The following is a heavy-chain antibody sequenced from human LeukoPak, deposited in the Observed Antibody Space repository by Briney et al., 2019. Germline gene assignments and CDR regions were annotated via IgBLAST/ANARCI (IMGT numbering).Heavy chain of an antibody. V-gene: IGHV3-23*01. D-gene: IGHD2-21*02. Sequence: GGTLRLSCAASGFTFSSYGMSWVRQAPGKGLEWVSAISGSGGSTYYADSVKGRFTISRDNSKNTLYLQMNSLRAEDTAVYYCAKGEYCGGDCYPNYYMDVWGKGTTVTISS. J-gene: IGHJ6*03. CDR3: AKGEYCGGDCYPNYYMDV. CDR1: GFTFSSYG. CDR2: ISGSGGST.